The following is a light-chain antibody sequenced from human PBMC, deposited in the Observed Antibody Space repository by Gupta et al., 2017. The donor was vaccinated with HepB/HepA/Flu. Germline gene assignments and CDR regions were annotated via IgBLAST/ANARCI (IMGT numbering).Light chain of an antibody. Sequence: QSVLTQPPSMSGAPGQMVTISCTGTRSNIGAGYDVHWYQHLPGTAPKLLIYGNNNRPSGVPARFSGSKSGTSAALAITGLQAEDEAHYYCQSTYNKWSGVVFGGGTKLTVL. CDR3: QSTYNKWSGVV. J-gene: IGLJ2*01. V-gene: IGLV1-40*01. CDR2: GNN. CDR1: RSNIGAGYD.